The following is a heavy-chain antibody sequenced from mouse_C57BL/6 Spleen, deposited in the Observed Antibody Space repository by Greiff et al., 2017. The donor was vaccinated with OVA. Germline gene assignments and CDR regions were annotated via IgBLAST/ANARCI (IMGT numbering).Heavy chain of an antibody. CDR1: GYTFTSYW. V-gene: IGHV1-69*01. CDR3: ARSGYYGNSTFAY. J-gene: IGHJ3*01. D-gene: IGHD2-1*01. CDR2: IDPSDSYT. Sequence: QVQLQQPGAELVMPGASVKLSCEASGYTFTSYWMHWVKQRPGQGLEWIGEIDPSDSYTNYNQKFKGKSTLTVDKSSSTAYMQLSSLTSEDSAVYYCARSGYYGNSTFAYWGQGTLVTVSA.